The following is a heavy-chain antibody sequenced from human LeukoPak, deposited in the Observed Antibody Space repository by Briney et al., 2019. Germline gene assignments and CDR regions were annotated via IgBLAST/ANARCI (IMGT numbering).Heavy chain of an antibody. Sequence: GGSLRLSCAASGFTFSSYSMNWVRQAPGKGLEWVSSISSSSSYIYYADSVKGRFTISRDNAKNSLYLQMNSLRAEDTAVYYCYVSGCSGGSCYSGFDYWGQGTLVTVSS. J-gene: IGHJ4*02. V-gene: IGHV3-21*01. CDR2: ISSSSSYI. D-gene: IGHD2-15*01. CDR3: YVSGCSGGSCYSGFDY. CDR1: GFTFSSYS.